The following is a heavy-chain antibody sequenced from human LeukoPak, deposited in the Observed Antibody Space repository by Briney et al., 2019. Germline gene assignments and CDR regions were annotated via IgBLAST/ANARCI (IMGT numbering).Heavy chain of an antibody. CDR1: GFTFSSYA. J-gene: IGHJ4*02. CDR3: AKDPRFRLGDVAARPSLGDY. D-gene: IGHD6-6*01. V-gene: IGHV3-23*01. Sequence: PGGSLRLSCAASGFTFSSYAMSWVRQAPGKGLEWVSAISGSGGSTYYADSVKGRFTISRDNSKNTLYLQMNSLRAEDTAVYYCAKDPRFRLGDVAARPSLGDYWGQGTLVTVSS. CDR2: ISGSGGST.